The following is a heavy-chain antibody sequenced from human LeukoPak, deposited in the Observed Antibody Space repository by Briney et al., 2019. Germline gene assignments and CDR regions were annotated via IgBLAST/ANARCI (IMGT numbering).Heavy chain of an antibody. D-gene: IGHD5-12*01. CDR2: ISWNSGRI. CDR3: AKDIRGTNAKSVATPKFGYYYYGMDV. Sequence: GGSLRLSCAGSGFTFDDYAMHWVRQAPGKGLEWVSGISWNSGRIGYADSVKGRFTISRDNAKNSLYLQMNSLRTEDTALYYCAKDIRGTNAKSVATPKFGYYYYGMDVWGQGTTVIVAS. J-gene: IGHJ6*02. V-gene: IGHV3-9*01. CDR1: GFTFDDYA.